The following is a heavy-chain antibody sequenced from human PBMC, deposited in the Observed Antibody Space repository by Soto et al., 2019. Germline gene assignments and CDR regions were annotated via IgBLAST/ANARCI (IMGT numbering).Heavy chain of an antibody. CDR1: GYSFTTFW. CDR2: IYPGDSET. CDR3: ASSPRGYCSSTSCRELGNYYGMDV. V-gene: IGHV5-51*01. Sequence: GESLKISCKASGYSFTTFWIGWVRQMPGKGLEWMGIIYPGDSETRYSPSFQGHVTISADKSISTAYLQWSSPKASDTAMYYCASSPRGYCSSTSCRELGNYYGMDVWGQGTTVTVSS. J-gene: IGHJ6*02. D-gene: IGHD2-2*01.